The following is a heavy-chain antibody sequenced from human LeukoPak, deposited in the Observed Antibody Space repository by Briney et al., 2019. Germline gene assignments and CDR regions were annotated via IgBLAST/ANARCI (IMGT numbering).Heavy chain of an antibody. CDR2: IYHSGST. D-gene: IGHD2-2*01. CDR1: GGSVSSGNYY. CDR3: ARVVRDTYGMDV. V-gene: IGHV4-61*01. J-gene: IGHJ6*02. Sequence: PSETLSLTCTVSGGSVSSGNYYWSWIRQPPGKGLEWIGFIYHSGSTNYNPSLKSRVTMSPDTSKNQFSLKLSPVTAADTAVYYCARVVRDTYGMDVWGRGTTVTVSS.